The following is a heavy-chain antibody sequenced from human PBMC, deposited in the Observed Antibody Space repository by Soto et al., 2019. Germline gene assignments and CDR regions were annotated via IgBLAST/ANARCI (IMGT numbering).Heavy chain of an antibody. Sequence: PWETLSLTCTVSGGSISSYYWSWIRQPPGKGLEWIGYIYYSGSTNYNPSLKSRVTISVDTSKNQFSLKLSSVTAADTAVYYCARVPKYCSSTSCYKKAGMDVWGQGTTVTVSS. CDR2: IYYSGST. J-gene: IGHJ6*02. CDR1: GGSISSYY. V-gene: IGHV4-59*01. CDR3: ARVPKYCSSTSCYKKAGMDV. D-gene: IGHD2-2*02.